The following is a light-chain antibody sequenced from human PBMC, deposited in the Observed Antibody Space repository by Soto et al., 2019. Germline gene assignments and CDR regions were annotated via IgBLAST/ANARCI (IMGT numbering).Light chain of an antibody. J-gene: IGKJ1*01. CDR1: QSVRTN. CDR3: QHYGYSQWT. V-gene: IGKV3-15*01. CDR2: GAS. Sequence: EIVMTQSPATLSVSPGERVTLSCRASQSVRTNLAWYQHRPGQAPRLLIYGASNRATSFPARFSGGGSGTEFTLTITRLEPEDSAVYFCQHYGYSQWTFGQGTKVDI.